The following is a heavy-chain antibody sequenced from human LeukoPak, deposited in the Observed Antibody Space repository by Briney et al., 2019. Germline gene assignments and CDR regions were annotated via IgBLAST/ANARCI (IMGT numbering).Heavy chain of an antibody. J-gene: IGHJ3*02. CDR1: GGSMRSYY. V-gene: IGHV4-59*01. CDR2: IYYSGST. CDR3: ASSSSSWPGDAFDI. D-gene: IGHD6-13*01. Sequence: SETLSLTCTVSGGSMRSYYWSWIRQPPGKGLEWIGSIYYSGSTNYHPSLKSRLTISVDTSKNQFSLKLSSVTAADTAVYYCASSSSSWPGDAFDIWGQGTMVTVSS.